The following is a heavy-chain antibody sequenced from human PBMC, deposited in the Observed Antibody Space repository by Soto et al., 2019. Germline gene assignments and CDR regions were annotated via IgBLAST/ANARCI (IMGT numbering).Heavy chain of an antibody. Sequence: SETLSLTCAVSGGSISSGGYSWSWIRQPPGKGLEWIGYIYYSGSTYYNPSLKSRVTISVDTSKNQFSLKLSSVTAADTAVYYCARDYYDSSGLAGFDYWGQGTLVTVSS. J-gene: IGHJ4*02. CDR3: ARDYYDSSGLAGFDY. D-gene: IGHD3-22*01. CDR1: GGSISSGGYS. V-gene: IGHV4-31*11. CDR2: IYYSGST.